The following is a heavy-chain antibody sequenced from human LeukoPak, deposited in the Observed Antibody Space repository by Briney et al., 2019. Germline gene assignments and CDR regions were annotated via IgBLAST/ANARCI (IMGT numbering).Heavy chain of an antibody. J-gene: IGHJ4*02. Sequence: GGSLRLSCAASGFTFSSYAMSWARQAPGEGLEWVSAISGSGGSTYYADSVKGRFTISRDNSKNTLYLQMNSLRAEDTAVYDCARDLIPYGSGWTSFDYWGQGTLVTVSS. V-gene: IGHV3-23*01. CDR3: ARDLIPYGSGWTSFDY. CDR1: GFTFSSYA. CDR2: ISGSGGST. D-gene: IGHD6-19*01.